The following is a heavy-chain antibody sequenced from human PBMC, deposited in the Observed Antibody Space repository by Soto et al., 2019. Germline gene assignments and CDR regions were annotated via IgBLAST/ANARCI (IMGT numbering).Heavy chain of an antibody. CDR1: GFTFDDYA. J-gene: IGHJ6*04. V-gene: IGHV3-9*01. CDR3: AKGLKGNWVWGGPAV. Sequence: DVQLVESGGGLVQPGRSLRLSCAASGFTFDDYAMHWVRQAPGKGLEWVSGISWNSGRIGYADSVKGRFTISRDNAKNPPLLQMNSPWGEDKGLFFCAKGLKGNWVWGGPAVWGKGTTVTVSS. CDR2: ISWNSGRI. D-gene: IGHD3-16*01.